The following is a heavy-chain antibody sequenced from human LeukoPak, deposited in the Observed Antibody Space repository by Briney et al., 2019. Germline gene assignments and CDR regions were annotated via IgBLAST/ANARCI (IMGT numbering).Heavy chain of an antibody. CDR2: IYYSGTT. J-gene: IGHJ4*02. CDR1: GGSISSGSYY. Sequence: SETLSLTCTVSGGSISSGSYYWGWIRQPPGKGLEWIGSIYYSGTTYYSPSLESRVTISVDTSNNQVSLNLNSVTAADTAIYFCARGGFYGHPFDFGGQGTLVTVSS. D-gene: IGHD3-10*01. V-gene: IGHV4-39*07. CDR3: ARGGFYGHPFDF.